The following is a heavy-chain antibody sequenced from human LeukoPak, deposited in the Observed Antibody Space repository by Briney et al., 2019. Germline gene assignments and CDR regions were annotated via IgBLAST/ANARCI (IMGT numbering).Heavy chain of an antibody. Sequence: GGSLRLSCAASGFTVSTNYMSWVRQAPGKGLEWVSVIYSGGSTYYADSVKGRFNISRDNSKNTLYLQMNSLRAEDTAVYYCARDKENYFDYWGQGTLVTVSS. V-gene: IGHV3-53*05. CDR1: GFTVSTNY. CDR3: ARDKENYFDY. CDR2: IYSGGST. J-gene: IGHJ4*02.